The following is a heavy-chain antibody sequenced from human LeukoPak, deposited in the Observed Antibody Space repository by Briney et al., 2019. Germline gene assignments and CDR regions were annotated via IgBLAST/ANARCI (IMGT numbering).Heavy chain of an antibody. Sequence: GGSLRLSCAASGFTFSSYGMHWVRQAPGKGLEWVAAIWYDGSNKYYADSVKGRFTISRDNSKNTLYLQMNSLRAEDTAVYYCARRLGEVDYWGQGTLVTVSS. V-gene: IGHV3-33*01. J-gene: IGHJ4*02. CDR2: IWYDGSNK. CDR3: ARRLGEVDY. D-gene: IGHD3-10*01. CDR1: GFTFSSYG.